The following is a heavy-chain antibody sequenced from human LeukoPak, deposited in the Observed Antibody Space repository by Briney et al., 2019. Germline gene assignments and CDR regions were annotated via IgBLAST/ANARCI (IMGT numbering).Heavy chain of an antibody. CDR3: ARGGSSTLLWFGELLWGWFDP. CDR2: IKQDGSEE. J-gene: IGHJ5*02. V-gene: IGHV3-7*01. Sequence: PGGSLRLSCAASGFTFSSYWMSWVRQAPGKGLEWVANIKQDGSEEYYVDSVKGRFTISRDNAKNSLYLRMNSLRAEDTAVYYCARGGSSTLLWFGELLWGWFDPWGQGTLVTVSS. CDR1: GFTFSSYW. D-gene: IGHD3-10*01.